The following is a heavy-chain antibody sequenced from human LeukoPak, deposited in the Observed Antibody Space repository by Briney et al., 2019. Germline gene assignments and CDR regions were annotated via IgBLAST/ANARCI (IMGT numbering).Heavy chain of an antibody. CDR2: FGTRSTSV. CDR3: AREVSEGFDF. J-gene: IGHJ4*02. Sequence: GGSLRLSCTASGFTFSGYSMNWIRQAPGKGLEWVSSFGTRSTSVYHAGSVKGRFAISRDNAKNSLYLQMNSLRAEDTALYYCAREVSEGFDFWGQGTLLTVSS. V-gene: IGHV3-21*01. CDR1: GFTFSGYS. D-gene: IGHD3-22*01.